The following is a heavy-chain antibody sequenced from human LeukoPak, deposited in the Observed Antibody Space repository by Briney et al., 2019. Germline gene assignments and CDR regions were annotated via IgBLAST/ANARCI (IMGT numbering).Heavy chain of an antibody. J-gene: IGHJ4*02. CDR2: ISYDGSNK. CDR3: ARDRYYGSGSLADY. D-gene: IGHD3-10*01. CDR1: GFTFSSYA. V-gene: IGHV3-30-3*01. Sequence: PGGSLRLSCAASGFTFSSYAMHWVRQAPGKGLEWVAVISYDGSNKYYADSVKGRFTISRDNSKNTLYLQMNSLRAEDTAVYYCARDRYYGSGSLADYWGQGTLVTVSS.